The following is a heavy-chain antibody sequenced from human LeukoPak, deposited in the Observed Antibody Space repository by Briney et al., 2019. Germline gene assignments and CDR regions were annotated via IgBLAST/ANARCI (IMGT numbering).Heavy chain of an antibody. CDR1: GFTFSSYA. J-gene: IGHJ4*02. Sequence: PGGSLRLSCAASGFTFSSYAMSWVRQAPGKGLEWVSAISGSGGSTYYADSVKGRFTISRDNAKNSLYLQMNSLRAEDTAVYYCARDNYDSSAIDYWGQGTLVTVSS. V-gene: IGHV3-23*01. CDR3: ARDNYDSSAIDY. CDR2: ISGSGGST. D-gene: IGHD3-22*01.